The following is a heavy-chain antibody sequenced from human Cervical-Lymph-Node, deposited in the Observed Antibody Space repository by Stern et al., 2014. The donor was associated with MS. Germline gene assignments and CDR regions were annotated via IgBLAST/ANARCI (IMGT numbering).Heavy chain of an antibody. D-gene: IGHD6-13*01. CDR2: TSWNSCNI. CDR3: TKDDAAAGPSHVFRH. J-gene: IGHJ1*01. CDR1: GFSFDDPA. Sequence: VNLVESGGGPVQPAKSLRLSCAGSGFSFDDPAMHWIRHRPAKGLDLDSRTSWNSCNIHYAASVKGRFTISRDNAKSSLFLQMNSLRVEDTALYYCTKDDAAAGPSHVFRHWGRGTLVTVSS. V-gene: IGHV3-9*01.